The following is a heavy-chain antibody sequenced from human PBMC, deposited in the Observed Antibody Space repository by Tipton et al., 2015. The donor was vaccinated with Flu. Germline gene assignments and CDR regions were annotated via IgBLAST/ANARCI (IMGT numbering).Heavy chain of an antibody. J-gene: IGHJ5*02. Sequence: SLRLSCAATGIPFRTYGMSWFRQAPGKGLEWLCCVSNTGDYTYYADSVQGRFTISRDNSKNSLYLQMNSLRAEDTAVYYCAREQQQAITWGQGTLVTVSS. D-gene: IGHD6-13*01. V-gene: IGHV3-21*01. CDR2: VSNTGDYT. CDR3: AREQQQAIT. CDR1: GIPFRTYG.